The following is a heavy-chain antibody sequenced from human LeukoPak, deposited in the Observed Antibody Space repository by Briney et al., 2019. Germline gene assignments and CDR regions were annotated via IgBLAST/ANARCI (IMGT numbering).Heavy chain of an antibody. CDR1: GDSISSGTYS. D-gene: IGHD3-10*01. V-gene: IGHV4-30-2*01. Sequence: SETLSLTCAVSGDSISSGTYSWTWIRQPPGKGLEWIGFISHSGGTYYNPSLKSRVTMSVDRSENQFSLKLSSVTAADTAVYYCARVLYGSGTYYFDYWGQGTLVTVSS. CDR3: ARVLYGSGTYYFDY. CDR2: ISHSGGT. J-gene: IGHJ4*02.